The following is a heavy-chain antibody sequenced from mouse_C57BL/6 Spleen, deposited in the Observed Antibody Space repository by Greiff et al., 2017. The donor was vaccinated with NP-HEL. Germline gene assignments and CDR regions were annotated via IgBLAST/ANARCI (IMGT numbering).Heavy chain of an antibody. D-gene: IGHD1-1*01. J-gene: IGHJ3*01. V-gene: IGHV3-6*01. CDR3: ARPDYYGSSWGFAY. CDR1: GYSITSGYY. CDR2: ISYDGSN. Sequence: VQLKESGPGLVKPSQSLSLTCSVTGYSITSGYYWNWIRQFPGNKLEWMGYISYDGSNNYNPSLKNRISITRDTSKNQFFLKLNSVTTEDTATYYCARPDYYGSSWGFAYWGQGTLVTVSA.